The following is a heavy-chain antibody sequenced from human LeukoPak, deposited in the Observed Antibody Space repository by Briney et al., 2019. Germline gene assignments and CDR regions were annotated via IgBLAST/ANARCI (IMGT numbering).Heavy chain of an antibody. J-gene: IGHJ6*03. D-gene: IGHD2-21*02. CDR2: ISHSGNT. V-gene: IGHV4-34*01. Sequence: SETLSLSCGVYGGSFNGHYWSWIRQPPGKGLEWIGEISHSGNTNYNPSLKSRVTMSVDMSRKQLSLRLNSVTAADTAVYYCARCLIVTVAARGYRCYMDVWGNGTTVAVSS. CDR3: ARCLIVTVAARGYRCYMDV. CDR1: GGSFNGHY.